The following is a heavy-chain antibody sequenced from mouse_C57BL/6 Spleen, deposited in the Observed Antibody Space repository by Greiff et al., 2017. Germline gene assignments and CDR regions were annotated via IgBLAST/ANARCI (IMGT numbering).Heavy chain of an antibody. D-gene: IGHD2-4*01. Sequence: EVKLQESGGGLVQPGGSMKLSCVASGFTFSNYWMNWVRQSPEKGLEWVAQIRLKSDNYATHYAESVKGRFTISRDDSKSSVYLQMNNLRAEDTGIYYCTGGPLLYYDLAWFAYWGQGTLVTVSA. V-gene: IGHV6-3*01. CDR3: TGGPLLYYDLAWFAY. J-gene: IGHJ3*01. CDR1: GFTFSNYW. CDR2: IRLKSDNYAT.